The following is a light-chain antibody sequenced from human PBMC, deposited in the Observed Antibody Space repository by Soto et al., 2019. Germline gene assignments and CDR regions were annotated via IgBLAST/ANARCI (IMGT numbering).Light chain of an antibody. CDR1: SSDAGAYNF. V-gene: IGLV2-11*01. CDR2: DVS. J-gene: IGLJ1*01. CDR3: CSYGGSFYV. Sequence: QSVLTQLRSVSGSPGQSVTISCTGTSSDAGAYNFVSWYQQHPGKAPKLVIFDVSQRPSGVPDRFSGSKSGSTASLTISGLQPEDEADYYCCSYGGSFYVIGTGTKVTVL.